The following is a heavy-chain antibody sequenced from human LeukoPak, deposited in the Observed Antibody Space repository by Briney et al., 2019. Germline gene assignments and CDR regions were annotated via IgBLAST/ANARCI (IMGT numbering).Heavy chain of an antibody. J-gene: IGHJ4*02. CDR2: IYYSGSN. V-gene: IGHV4-61*01. D-gene: IGHD6-25*01. CDR3: ARVRSRRYFDY. Sequence: SETLSLTCTVSGGSLSSGSYYWSWIRQPPGTGLEWIGYIYYSGSNNYNPSLKSRVTISVDTSKNQFSLKLSSVAAADTAVYYCARVRSRRYFDYWGQGTLVTVSS. CDR1: GGSLSSGSYY.